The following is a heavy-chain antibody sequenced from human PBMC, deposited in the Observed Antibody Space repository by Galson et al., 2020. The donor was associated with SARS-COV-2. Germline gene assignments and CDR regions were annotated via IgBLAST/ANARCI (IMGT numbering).Heavy chain of an antibody. CDR2: IWYDGSNK. D-gene: IGHD5-18*01. CDR1: GFTFSSYG. J-gene: IGHJ4*02. Sequence: GESLKISCAASGFTFSSYGMHWVRQAPGKGLEWVAVIWYDGSNKYYADSVKGRFTISRDNSKNTLYLQMNSLRDEDTAVYYCARERGYSYGTACFDYWGQGTLVTVSS. CDR3: ARERGYSYGTACFDY. V-gene: IGHV3-33*01.